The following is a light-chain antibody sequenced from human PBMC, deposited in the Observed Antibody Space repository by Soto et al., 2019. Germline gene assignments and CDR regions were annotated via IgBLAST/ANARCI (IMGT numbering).Light chain of an antibody. CDR3: QQYSDWPRT. CDR2: GVS. Sequence: EIVMTQSPATVSVSPGERATLSCRTSQRVSSSLAWYQHKPGQAPRLLMYGVSTRATGVPARFSGSGSGTEFTLTIRSLQSEDFAVYYCQQYSDWPRTFGQGTTVEIK. J-gene: IGKJ1*01. CDR1: QRVSSS. V-gene: IGKV3-15*01.